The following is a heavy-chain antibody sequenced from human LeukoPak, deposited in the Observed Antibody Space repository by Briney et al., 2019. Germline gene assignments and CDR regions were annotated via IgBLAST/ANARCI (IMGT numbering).Heavy chain of an antibody. Sequence: VASVKVSCKASGGTFSSYAISWVRQAPGQGLEWMGGIIPIFGTANYAQKFQGRVTITTDESTSTAYMELRSLRSDDTAVYYCAREPTTAMGDFDYWGQGTLVTVSS. V-gene: IGHV1-69*05. CDR3: AREPTTAMGDFDY. D-gene: IGHD5-18*01. CDR1: GGTFSSYA. CDR2: IIPIFGTA. J-gene: IGHJ4*02.